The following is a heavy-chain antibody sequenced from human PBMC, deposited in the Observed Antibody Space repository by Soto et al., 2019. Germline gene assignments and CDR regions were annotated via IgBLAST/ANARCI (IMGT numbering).Heavy chain of an antibody. D-gene: IGHD2-15*01. CDR3: AKDSRLYCSGDNCLYLDS. Sequence: EVELLESGGGLAQPGGSLRLSCAASGFTFGIHAMTWIRQVPGKGLEWVANINGRGSNTNYADSVKGRFTISRDNSNNTVDLQMTGLRQEDTALYYCAKDSRLYCSGDNCLYLDSWGQGVLVTVSS. J-gene: IGHJ4*02. CDR2: INGRGSNT. V-gene: IGHV3-23*01. CDR1: GFTFGIHA.